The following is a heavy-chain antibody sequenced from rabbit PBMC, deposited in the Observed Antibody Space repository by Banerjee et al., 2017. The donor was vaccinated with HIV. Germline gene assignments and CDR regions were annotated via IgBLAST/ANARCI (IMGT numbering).Heavy chain of an antibody. Sequence: QQQLEESGGGLVQPEGSLTLTCTASGFSFSSSYYMCWVRQAPGKGLEWIACIYGGSSGSTYYASWAKGRFTISKTSSTTVTLQMTSLTAADTATYFCASDDTKSGTGYKLWGQGTLVTVS. J-gene: IGHJ4*01. CDR1: GFSFSSSYY. CDR2: IYGGSSGST. V-gene: IGHV1S45*01. D-gene: IGHD7-1*01. CDR3: ASDDTKSGTGYKL.